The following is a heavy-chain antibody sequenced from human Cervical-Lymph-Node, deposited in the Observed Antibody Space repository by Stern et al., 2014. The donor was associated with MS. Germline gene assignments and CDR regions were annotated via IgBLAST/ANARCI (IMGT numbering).Heavy chain of an antibody. CDR2: MHPRDSDI. D-gene: IGHD6-6*01. CDR3: ARFHSNSGLDF. Sequence: VQLVQSGAEVKKPGESLKISCQGSAYTFTNFWIAWVRQVPGKGLEWMGVMHPRDSDIAYSPSFQGHVTISVDKSISTAYLQWSSLKPSDTAMYYCARFHSNSGLDFWGQGTLVTVSS. V-gene: IGHV5-51*03. CDR1: AYTFTNFW. J-gene: IGHJ4*02.